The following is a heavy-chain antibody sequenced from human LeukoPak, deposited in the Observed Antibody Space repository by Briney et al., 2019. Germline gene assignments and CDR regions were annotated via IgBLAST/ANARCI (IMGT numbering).Heavy chain of an antibody. CDR2: LSGSGAST. CDR1: GFTFSSYA. Sequence: GGSLRLSCAASGFTFSSYAMSWVRHAPGKGLEWVSALSGSGASTYYADSVKGRFTIYRDNSKNTLYLKMKSLRAEATAVYSCASDCSSISCYTLVYGGEGTLVTVS. J-gene: IGHJ4*02. V-gene: IGHV3-23*01. D-gene: IGHD2-2*02. CDR3: ASDCSSISCYTLVY.